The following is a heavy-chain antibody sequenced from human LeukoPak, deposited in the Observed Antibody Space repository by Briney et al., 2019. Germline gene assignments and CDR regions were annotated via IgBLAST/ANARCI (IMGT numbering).Heavy chain of an antibody. CDR1: GYSFTAFY. V-gene: IGHV1-18*04. J-gene: IGHJ4*02. CDR3: ARRIAAAGTGYFDY. D-gene: IGHD6-13*01. Sequence: ASVKVSCKTSGYSFTAFYIHWVRQAPGQGLEWMGWISAYNGNTNYAQKLQGRVTMTTDTSTSTAYMELRSLRSDDTAVYYCARRIAAAGTGYFDYWGQGTLVTVSS. CDR2: ISAYNGNT.